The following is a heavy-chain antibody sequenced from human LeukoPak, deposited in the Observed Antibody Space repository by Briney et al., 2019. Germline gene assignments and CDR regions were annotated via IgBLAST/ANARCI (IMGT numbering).Heavy chain of an antibody. D-gene: IGHD6-19*01. CDR2: IYWDDDK. CDR3: AHLVLSTYSSASTYYFDY. J-gene: IGHJ4*02. Sequence: SGPTLVNPTQTLTLTCTFSGFSLSTSGVGVGWIRQPPGKALEWLALIYWDDDKRYSPSLKSRLTITKDTSKNQVVLTMTNMDPVDTATHYCAHLVLSTYSSASTYYFDYWGQGTLVTVSS. V-gene: IGHV2-5*02. CDR1: GFSLSTSGVG.